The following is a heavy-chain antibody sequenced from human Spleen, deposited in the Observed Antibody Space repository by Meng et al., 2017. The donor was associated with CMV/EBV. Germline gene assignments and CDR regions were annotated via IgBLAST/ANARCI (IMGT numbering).Heavy chain of an antibody. V-gene: IGHV1-2*02. CDR3: ARDEYGDIPFEY. D-gene: IGHD4/OR15-4a*01. Sequence: QASGYMFTGYIIHWVRQAPGQGLEWMGWITPNSGDTNYAQKFQGRVTMTRDTFISTAYMELSSLRSDDTAVYYCARDEYGDIPFEYWGQGTLVTVSS. CDR2: ITPNSGDT. CDR1: GYMFTGYI. J-gene: IGHJ4*02.